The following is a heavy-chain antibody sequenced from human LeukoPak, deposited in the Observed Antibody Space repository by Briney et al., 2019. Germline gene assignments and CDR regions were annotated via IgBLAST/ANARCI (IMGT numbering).Heavy chain of an antibody. D-gene: IGHD3-22*01. CDR2: IRYDGSNK. CDR3: AKDPSGYYDSSGYYSD. V-gene: IGHV3-30*02. Sequence: GGSLRLSCAASGFTFSSYGMHWVRQAPGKGLEWVAFIRYDGSNKYYADSVKGRFTTSRDNSKNTLYLQMNSLRAEDTAVYYCAKDPSGYYDSSGYYSDWGRGTLVTVSS. CDR1: GFTFSSYG. J-gene: IGHJ4*02.